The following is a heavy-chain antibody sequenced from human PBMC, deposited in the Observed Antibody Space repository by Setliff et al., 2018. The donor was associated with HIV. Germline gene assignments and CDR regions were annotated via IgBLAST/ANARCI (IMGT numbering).Heavy chain of an antibody. Sequence: PSETLSLTCSVSGDSISSTTYYWAWIRQSPGKGLEWIGHISYNEYTNYNPSLKSRVTMSVDTSKNQFSLRLSSVTAADTAIYYCARVPTSSWYVTTQRTKEYFHHWGQGTLVTVSS. CDR2: ISYNEYT. CDR3: ARVPTSSWYVTTQRTKEYFHH. D-gene: IGHD6-13*01. CDR1: GDSISSTTYY. J-gene: IGHJ1*01. V-gene: IGHV4-61*05.